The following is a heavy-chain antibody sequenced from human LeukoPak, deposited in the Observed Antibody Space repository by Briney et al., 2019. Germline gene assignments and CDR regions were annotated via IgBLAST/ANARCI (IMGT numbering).Heavy chain of an antibody. D-gene: IGHD2-15*01. CDR2: ISSSATFM. CDR3: ARVDCSGGGCYSGGWFDP. J-gene: IGHJ5*02. Sequence: GGSLRLPCAASGFTFSSYTMNWVRQAPGKGLEWVSSISSSATFMYHADSVKGRFTISRDNAKNSLYLQMNSLRAEDTAIYYCARVDCSGGGCYSGGWFDPWGQGTLVTVSS. CDR1: GFTFSSYT. V-gene: IGHV3-21*06.